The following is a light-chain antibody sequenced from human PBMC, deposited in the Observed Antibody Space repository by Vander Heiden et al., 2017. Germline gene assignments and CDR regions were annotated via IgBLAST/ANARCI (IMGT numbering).Light chain of an antibody. J-gene: IGKJ4*01. Sequence: DIQMTQSPSTLSASVGDTVTMTCRASQSISSWLARYQQKPGKAPNLLIYKASSLETGVPSRFSGRGSGTEFTLTISSLQPDDFATYYCQQYNSYPLTFGGGTKVEI. V-gene: IGKV1-5*03. CDR3: QQYNSYPLT. CDR1: QSISSW. CDR2: KAS.